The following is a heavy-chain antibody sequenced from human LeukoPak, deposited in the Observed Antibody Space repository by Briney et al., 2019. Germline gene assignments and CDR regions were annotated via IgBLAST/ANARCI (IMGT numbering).Heavy chain of an antibody. J-gene: IGHJ6*03. Sequence: SETLFLTCTVSGGSISSYYWSWIRQPAGKGLEWIGRIYTSGSTNYNPSLKSRVTMSVDTSKNQFSLKLSSVTAADTAVYYCARDSYYYDSSGFLKGGYYYYYMDVWGKGTTVTVSS. CDR1: GGSISSYY. D-gene: IGHD3-22*01. CDR3: ARDSYYYDSSGFLKGGYYYYYMDV. V-gene: IGHV4-4*07. CDR2: IYTSGST.